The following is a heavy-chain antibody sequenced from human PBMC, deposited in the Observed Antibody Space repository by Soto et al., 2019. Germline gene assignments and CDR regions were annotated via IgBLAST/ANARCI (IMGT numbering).Heavy chain of an antibody. J-gene: IGHJ4*02. V-gene: IGHV3-33*01. CDR1: GFTFSSHG. CDR3: ARKNTSSYTTDY. CDR2: IWFDGSNK. D-gene: IGHD6-6*01. Sequence: QVQLVESGGGVAQPGRSLRLSCAASGFTFSSHGMHWVRQTPGKGLESVAVIWFDGSNKHYADSVKGRFTISRDNSKNTLDLQMNSLRAEDTAVYYCARKNTSSYTTDYWGQGTLVTVSS.